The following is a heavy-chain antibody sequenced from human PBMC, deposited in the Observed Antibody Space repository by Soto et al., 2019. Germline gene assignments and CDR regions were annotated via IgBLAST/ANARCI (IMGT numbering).Heavy chain of an antibody. Sequence: ASVKVSCMASGYTFTSYAMHWVRQAPGQRLEWMGWINAGNGNTKYSQKFQGRVTITRDTSASTAYMEPSSLRSEDTAVYYCARDLSYYGSGYFYWGQGTLVTVSS. CDR3: ARDLSYYGSGYFY. CDR2: INAGNGNT. J-gene: IGHJ4*02. CDR1: GYTFTSYA. D-gene: IGHD3-10*01. V-gene: IGHV1-3*01.